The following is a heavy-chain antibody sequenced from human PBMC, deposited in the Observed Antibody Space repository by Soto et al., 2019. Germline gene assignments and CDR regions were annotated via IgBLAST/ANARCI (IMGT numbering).Heavy chain of an antibody. Sequence: SETLSLTCTVSGGSISSSSYSWAWIRQPPGKALEWIGHTYHSWNPYYNPSLKSRVIISVDRSKNLFSLKLSSVTAADTAVYFCARTGKFYYYDMSGLPFDPWGPGVLVTVSS. CDR2: TYHSWNP. CDR3: ARTGKFYYYDMSGLPFDP. D-gene: IGHD3-22*01. CDR1: GGSISSSSYS. J-gene: IGHJ5*02. V-gene: IGHV4-30-2*01.